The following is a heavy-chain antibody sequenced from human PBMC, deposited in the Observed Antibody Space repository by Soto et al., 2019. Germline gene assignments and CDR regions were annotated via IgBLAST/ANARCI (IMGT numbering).Heavy chain of an antibody. CDR1: GYSFTTHA. CDR2: INTGNGNT. V-gene: IGHV1-3*04. CDR3: ARGEQLYHYYYGMDV. Sequence: ASVKVSCKASGYSFTTHAMIWVRQAPGQRPEWMGWINTGNGNTRYSPKFQGRVNITRDTSASTAYMELSSLKSEDTAVYYCARGEQLYHYYYGMDVWGQGSKVTVYS. J-gene: IGHJ6*02.